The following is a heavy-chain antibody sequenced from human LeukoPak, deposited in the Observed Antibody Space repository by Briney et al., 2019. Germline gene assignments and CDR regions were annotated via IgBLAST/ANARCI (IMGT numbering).Heavy chain of an antibody. V-gene: IGHV3-21*01. CDR1: GFTFSSYS. CDR3: AASTKHTAMVDY. CDR2: TGNSSSYI. D-gene: IGHD5-18*01. J-gene: IGHJ4*02. Sequence: GGSLRLSCAASGFTFSSYSMNWVRQAPGKGLEWVSTTGNSSSYIYYTDSVKGRFTISRDNAKNSLYLHMNSLRAEDTAVYYCAASTKHTAMVDYWGQGTLVTVSS.